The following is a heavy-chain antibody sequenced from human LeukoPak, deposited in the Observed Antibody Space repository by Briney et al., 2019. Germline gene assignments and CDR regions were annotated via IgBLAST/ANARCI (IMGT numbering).Heavy chain of an antibody. CDR1: GFSVSTFA. CDR3: ASLNSYGTMGYYYYGMDV. D-gene: IGHD5-18*01. Sequence: GRSLRLSCAASGFSVSTFALHWVRQAPGKGLEWVSSISSSSSYIYYADSVKGRFTISRDNAKNSLYLQMNSLRAEDTAVYYCASLNSYGTMGYYYYGMDVWGQGTTVTVSS. CDR2: ISSSSSYI. J-gene: IGHJ6*02. V-gene: IGHV3-21*01.